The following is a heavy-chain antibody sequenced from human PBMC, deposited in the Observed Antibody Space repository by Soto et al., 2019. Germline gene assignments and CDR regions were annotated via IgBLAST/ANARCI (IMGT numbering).Heavy chain of an antibody. V-gene: IGHV3-23*01. CDR1: GFTFSSYA. J-gene: IGHJ4*02. D-gene: IGHD5-18*01. Sequence: PGGSLRLSFAASGFTFSSYAMSWVRQAPGKGLEWVSAISGSGISTYYADSVKGRFTISRDNSKNTVYLQMNSLRAEDTAVYYCAKSGGYNYGYQETDYWGQGTLVTVSS. CDR2: ISGSGIST. CDR3: AKSGGYNYGYQETDY.